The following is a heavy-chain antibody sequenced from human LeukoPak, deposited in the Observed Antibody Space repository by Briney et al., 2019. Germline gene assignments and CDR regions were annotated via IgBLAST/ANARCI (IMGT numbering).Heavy chain of an antibody. Sequence: GGSLRLSCVASGFTFTNYWMTWVRQAPGKGLEWVANIMKDGGDKQYVDSVKGRFTISRDNAKDSVYLQMNSLRAEDTAVYCCVRDRDYYVFDLWGQGTLVTVSS. CDR2: IMKDGGDK. CDR1: GFTFTNYW. V-gene: IGHV3-7*01. D-gene: IGHD3-10*02. CDR3: VRDRDYYVFDL. J-gene: IGHJ4*02.